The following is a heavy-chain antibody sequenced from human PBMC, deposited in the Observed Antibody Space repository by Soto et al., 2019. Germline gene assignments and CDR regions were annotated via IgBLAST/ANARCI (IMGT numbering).Heavy chain of an antibody. CDR2: IKSDGSST. CDR3: ARRYSSSSREDYYYGMDV. J-gene: IGHJ6*02. V-gene: IGHV3-74*01. CDR1: GFTFRGSC. D-gene: IGHD6-6*01. Sequence: PGGSLRLSCAASGFTFRGSCMHWVRQAPGKGLVWVSRIKSDGSSTSYADSVKGRFTISRDNAKNTLYLQMNSLRAEDTAVYYCARRYSSSSREDYYYGMDVWGQGTTVTVSS.